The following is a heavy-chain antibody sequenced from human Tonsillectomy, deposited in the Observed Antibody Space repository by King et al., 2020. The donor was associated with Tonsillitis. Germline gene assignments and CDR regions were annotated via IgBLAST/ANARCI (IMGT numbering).Heavy chain of an antibody. CDR2: INPNSGGT. CDR3: ARAAPGTSYYYYAMDV. J-gene: IGHJ6*02. Sequence: VQLVESGAEVKKPGASVKVSCKASGYTFTGYYIHWVRQAPGQGLEWVGWINPNSGGTDYAQKFQGRVTMTRDTSISTASMELSRLRSDDSAVYYCARAAPGTSYYYYAMDVWGQGTTVTVSS. CDR1: GYTFTGYY. D-gene: IGHD6-13*01. V-gene: IGHV1-2*02.